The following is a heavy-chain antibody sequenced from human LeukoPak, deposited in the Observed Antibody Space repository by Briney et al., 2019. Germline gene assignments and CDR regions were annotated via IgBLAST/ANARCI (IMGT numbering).Heavy chain of an antibody. V-gene: IGHV4-4*07. CDR2: IYTSGST. CDR1: GGSISNYY. CDR3: ARDTCSTCNDYYYYYFDF. D-gene: IGHD2-2*01. J-gene: IGHJ6*03. Sequence: SETVSLTCSVSGGSISNYYWSWLRQPAGKGLEWVGRIYTSGSTNYNPSLKSRVTISLDTSKNQFSLKLTSVTAADTAVYYCARDTCSTCNDYYYYYFDFWGTGTTVTVSS.